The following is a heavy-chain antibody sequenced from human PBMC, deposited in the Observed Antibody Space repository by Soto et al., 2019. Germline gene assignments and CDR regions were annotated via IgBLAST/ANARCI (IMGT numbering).Heavy chain of an antibody. V-gene: IGHV4-59*08. CDR3: ASVSYYYGSGSYRKYNYYYYMDV. CDR2: IYYSGST. Sequence: PSETLSLTCTVSGGSISSYYWSWIRQPPGKGPEWIGYIYYSGSTNYNPSLKSRVTISVDTSKNQFSLKLSSVTAADTAVYYCASVSYYYGSGSYRKYNYYYYMDVWGKGTTVTVSS. CDR1: GGSISSYY. J-gene: IGHJ6*03. D-gene: IGHD3-10*01.